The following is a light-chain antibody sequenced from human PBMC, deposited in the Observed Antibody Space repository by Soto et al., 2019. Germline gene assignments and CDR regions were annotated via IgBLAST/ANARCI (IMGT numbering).Light chain of an antibody. CDR2: DVS. Sequence: QSALTQSASVSGSPGQSITISCTGTNSDVGAYNYVSWYQHHPGKAPKLLIYDVSDRPSGVSNRFSGSKSGNTASLTISGLQAEDEADYYCSSYTSSSTLDVFGTGTKLTVL. J-gene: IGLJ1*01. CDR3: SSYTSSSTLDV. V-gene: IGLV2-14*03. CDR1: NSDVGAYNY.